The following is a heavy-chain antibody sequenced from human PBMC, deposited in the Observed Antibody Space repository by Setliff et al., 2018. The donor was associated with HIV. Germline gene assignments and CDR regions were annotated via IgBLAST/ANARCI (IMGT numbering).Heavy chain of an antibody. V-gene: IGHV7-4-1*02. D-gene: IGHD3-3*01. CDR3: ARAPPRITIFGVVVSSDYYNYYMDV. CDR1: GYTFTNYA. J-gene: IGHJ6*03. CDR2: INTNTGNP. Sequence: GASVKVSCKASGYTFTNYAMNWVRQAPGQGLEWMGRINTNTGNPTYAQGFTGRFVFSLDTSVSTAFLQISSLQAEDTAVYYCARAPPRITIFGVVVSSDYYNYYMDVWGKGTTVTVS.